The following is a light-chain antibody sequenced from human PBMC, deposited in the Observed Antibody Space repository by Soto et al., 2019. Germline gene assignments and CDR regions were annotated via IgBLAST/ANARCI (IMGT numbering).Light chain of an antibody. V-gene: IGLV1-40*01. CDR1: SSNIGAGYD. J-gene: IGLJ2*01. CDR3: QSYDSSVSKVV. CDR2: GNS. Sequence: QSVLTQPPSVSGAPGKRVTISCTGSSSNIGAGYDVHWYQQLPGPAPKLLIDGNSNRPSGVPDRFSGSKSGNSASLAITGLQAEDESDYYCQSYDSSVSKVVFGGGTTVTVL.